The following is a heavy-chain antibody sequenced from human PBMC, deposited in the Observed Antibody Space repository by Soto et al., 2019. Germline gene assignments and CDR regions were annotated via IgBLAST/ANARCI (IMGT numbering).Heavy chain of an antibody. Sequence: EVQLVESGGGLVKPGGSLRLSCAASGFTFSNAWMSWVRQAPGKGLEWVGRIKSKTDGGTTDYAAPVKGRFTISRDDSKNTLYLQINSLNTEDTAVYYCTTQSSGWDFDYWGQGTLVTVSS. V-gene: IGHV3-15*01. CDR2: IKSKTDGGTT. CDR3: TTQSSGWDFDY. J-gene: IGHJ4*02. CDR1: GFTFSNAW. D-gene: IGHD6-19*01.